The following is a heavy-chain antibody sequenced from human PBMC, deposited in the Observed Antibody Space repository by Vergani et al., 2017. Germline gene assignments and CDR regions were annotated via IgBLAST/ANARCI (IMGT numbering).Heavy chain of an antibody. CDR3: ATKSCGTPGCQIGDFRE. D-gene: IGHD1-1*01. Sequence: QVQLVESGGGVVQPGRSLRLSCAASGFTFSSYAMHWVRQAPGKGLEWVAVISYDGTQKYYADSVKGRFTISRDNSKSTLYLQMNSLRTEDTAVYYCATKSCGTPGCQIGDFREWGQGTLVTVSS. CDR2: ISYDGTQK. CDR1: GFTFSSYA. V-gene: IGHV3-30*04. J-gene: IGHJ1*01.